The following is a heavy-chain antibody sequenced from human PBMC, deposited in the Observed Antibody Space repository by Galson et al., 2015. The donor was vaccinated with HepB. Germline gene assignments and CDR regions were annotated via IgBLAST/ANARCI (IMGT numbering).Heavy chain of an antibody. CDR3: AKSFGSGLTLGDY. D-gene: IGHD3-10*01. J-gene: IGHJ4*02. Sequence: SLRLSCAASGFTFSNYGMHWVRQAPGKGLEWVAVISNDGSNIYYADSVKGRFTISRDNSKNTLYLQMNSLRAEDSAVYYCAKSFGSGLTLGDYWGQGTLVTVSS. V-gene: IGHV3-30*18. CDR2: ISNDGSNI. CDR1: GFTFSNYG.